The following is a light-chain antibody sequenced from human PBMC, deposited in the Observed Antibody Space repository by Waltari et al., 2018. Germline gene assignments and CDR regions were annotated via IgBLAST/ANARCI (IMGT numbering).Light chain of an antibody. Sequence: VLTQSPGTLSLSPGERATLSCRASQSVSYNFLAWYQQKLGQAPRLLIYATSSRAAGVPDRFIGSGSGTDFNLTISRLAPEDFALYYCQQYGSSRWTFGRGTRVEIK. J-gene: IGKJ1*01. CDR1: QSVSYNF. CDR2: ATS. CDR3: QQYGSSRWT. V-gene: IGKV3-20*01.